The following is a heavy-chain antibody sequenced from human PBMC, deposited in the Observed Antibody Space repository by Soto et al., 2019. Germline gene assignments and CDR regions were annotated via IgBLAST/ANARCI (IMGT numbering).Heavy chain of an antibody. CDR1: GDSTTSGGYY. J-gene: IGHJ5*02. CDR3: ARKLEASIRHVEWFSYKWFDP. D-gene: IGHD3-9*01. V-gene: IGHV4-31*03. Sequence: TSETLSLTCSVSGDSTTSGGYYWGWIRHLPGKGLEWIGCIYPSGGTHYNPSLKSRFTISIDTSKNQFSLKVTSVTAADTAVYYCARKLEASIRHVEWFSYKWFDPWGPGTLVTVSS. CDR2: IYPSGGT.